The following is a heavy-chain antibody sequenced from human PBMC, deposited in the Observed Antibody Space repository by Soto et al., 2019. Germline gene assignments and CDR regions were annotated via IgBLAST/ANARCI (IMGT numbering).Heavy chain of an antibody. J-gene: IGHJ6*02. CDR2: IYHSGST. CDR3: ARVLRSGPLSGMDV. D-gene: IGHD6-19*01. Sequence: QVQLQESGPGLVKPSGTLSLTCAVSGGSISSSNWWSWVRQPPGKGLEWIGEIYHSGSTNYNPSLESRGTISADKSKNQLSLELRSVPAAGTGVYYCARVLRSGPLSGMDVWGQGTTVTVS. V-gene: IGHV4-4*02. CDR1: GGSISSSNW.